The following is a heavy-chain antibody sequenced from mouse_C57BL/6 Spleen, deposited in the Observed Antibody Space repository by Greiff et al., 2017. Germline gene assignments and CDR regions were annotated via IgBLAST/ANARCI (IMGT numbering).Heavy chain of an antibody. CDR2: IDPSDSYT. Sequence: QVQLQQPGAELVKPGASVKLSCKASGYTFTSYWMQWVKQRPGPGLAWIGEIDPSDSYTNYNQKFKGKATLTVDTSSSTAYMQLSSLTSEDAAVDYCATGATWCAYWGQGTLVTVSA. CDR3: ATGATWCAY. D-gene: IGHD3-1*01. J-gene: IGHJ3*01. V-gene: IGHV1-50*01. CDR1: GYTFTSYW.